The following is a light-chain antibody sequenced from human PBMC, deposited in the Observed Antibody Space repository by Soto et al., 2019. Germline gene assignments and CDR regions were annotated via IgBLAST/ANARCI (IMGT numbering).Light chain of an antibody. Sequence: QSVLTQSLSASASLGASVKLTCTLSSGHSSYAIAWHQQQPEKGPRYLMKLYSDGSHSKGDGIPDRFSGSSSGPERYLTISSLQSEDEADYYCQTWGTGIRVFGGGTKLTVL. V-gene: IGLV4-69*01. CDR2: LYSDGSH. CDR1: SGHSSYA. J-gene: IGLJ3*02. CDR3: QTWGTGIRV.